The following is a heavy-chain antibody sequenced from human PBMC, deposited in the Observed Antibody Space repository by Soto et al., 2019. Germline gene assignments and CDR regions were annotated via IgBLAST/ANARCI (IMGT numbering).Heavy chain of an antibody. CDR2: TSAYNGNT. D-gene: IGHD6-19*01. V-gene: IGHV1-18*01. CDR3: ARGMYSSGWYWEGYYGMDV. J-gene: IGHJ6*02. Sequence: ASVKVSCKASGFTFTSYAITWVRQAPGQGLEWMGWTSAYNGNTNYAQNLQGRVTMTTDSSTSTAYMELGSLTSDDTAVYYCARGMYSSGWYWEGYYGMDVWGQGTTVTVSS. CDR1: GFTFTSYA.